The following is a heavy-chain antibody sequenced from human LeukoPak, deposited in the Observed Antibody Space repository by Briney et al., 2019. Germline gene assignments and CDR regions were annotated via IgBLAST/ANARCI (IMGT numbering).Heavy chain of an antibody. CDR3: AREGYYDSSGCLDY. CDR1: GFTFSSYW. CDR2: INTDGSST. J-gene: IGHJ4*02. D-gene: IGHD3-22*01. Sequence: GGSLRLSCAASGFTFSSYWMHWVRQAPGKGLVWVSRINTDGSSTSYADSVKGRFTISRDNAKNTLYLQMNSLRAEDTAVYYCAREGYYDSSGCLDYWGQGTLVTVSS. V-gene: IGHV3-74*01.